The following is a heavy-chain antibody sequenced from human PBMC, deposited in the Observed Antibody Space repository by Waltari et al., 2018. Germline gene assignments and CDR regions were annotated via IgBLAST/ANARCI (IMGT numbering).Heavy chain of an antibody. CDR3: ARGFSPTTYDYVWGSYRYTGGYFDY. J-gene: IGHJ4*02. Sequence: QVQLQQWGAGLLKPSETLSLTCAVYGGSFSGYYWSWIRQPPGKGLEWIGEINHSGSTNYNPSLKSRVTISVDTSKNQFSLKLSSVTAADTAVYYCARGFSPTTYDYVWGSYRYTGGYFDYWGQGTLVTVSS. CDR1: GGSFSGYY. V-gene: IGHV4-34*01. CDR2: INHSGST. D-gene: IGHD3-16*02.